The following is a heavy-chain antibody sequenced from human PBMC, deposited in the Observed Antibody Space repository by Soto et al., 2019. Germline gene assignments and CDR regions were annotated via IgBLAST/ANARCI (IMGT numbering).Heavy chain of an antibody. CDR2: INHSGTT. CDR1: GGSCSGYN. V-gene: IGHV4-34*01. CDR3: AGLRELWPGAYYYYYGMGV. J-gene: IGHJ6*02. D-gene: IGHD1-26*01. Sequence: AETLSLRCAVNGGSCSGYNWSWIRQPPGKGLEWIGEINHSGTTNYNPSLKSRVTISVDTSKNQFSLKLTSVTAADAAVYYCAGLRELWPGAYYYYYGMGVWGQGTTVTVSS.